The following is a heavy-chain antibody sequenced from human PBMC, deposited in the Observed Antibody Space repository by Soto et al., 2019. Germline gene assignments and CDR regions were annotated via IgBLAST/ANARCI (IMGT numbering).Heavy chain of an antibody. D-gene: IGHD6-6*01. V-gene: IGHV4-39*01. CDR3: ARRSSSFDY. CDR1: GGSISSSSYY. Sequence: SSETLSLTCTVSGGSISSSSYYWGWIRQPPGKGLEWIGSIYYSGSTYYNPSLKSRVTISVDTSKNQFSLKLSSVTAADTAVYYRARRSSSFDYWGQGTLVTVSS. J-gene: IGHJ4*02. CDR2: IYYSGST.